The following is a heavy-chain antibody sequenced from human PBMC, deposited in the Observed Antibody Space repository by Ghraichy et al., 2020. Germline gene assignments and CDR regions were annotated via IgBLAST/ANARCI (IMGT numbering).Heavy chain of an antibody. D-gene: IGHD1-7*01. J-gene: IGHJ5*02. Sequence: GESLNISCAASGFTFSSYSMNWVRQAPGKGLEWVSSISSSSSYIYYVDSVKGRFTISRDNAKNSLYLQMNSLRAEDTAVYYCARDTYNWNSNWFDPWGQGTLVTVSS. CDR1: GFTFSSYS. CDR3: ARDTYNWNSNWFDP. V-gene: IGHV3-21*01. CDR2: ISSSSSYI.